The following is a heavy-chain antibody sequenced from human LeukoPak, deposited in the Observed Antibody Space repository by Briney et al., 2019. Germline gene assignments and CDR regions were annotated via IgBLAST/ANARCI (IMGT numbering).Heavy chain of an antibody. Sequence: GGSLRLSCAASGFTFSTYGMSWVRQAPGKGLEWVSTITGSGGRTYNADSLKGRFTISRDNSKNTLYLQMNSLRAEDTAVYYCARGVRIAVAGYIDYWGQGTLVTVSS. CDR1: GFTFSTYG. CDR2: ITGSGGRT. J-gene: IGHJ4*02. D-gene: IGHD6-19*01. CDR3: ARGVRIAVAGYIDY. V-gene: IGHV3-23*01.